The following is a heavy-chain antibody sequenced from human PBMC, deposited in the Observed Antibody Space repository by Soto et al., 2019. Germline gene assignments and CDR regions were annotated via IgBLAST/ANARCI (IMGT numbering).Heavy chain of an antibody. CDR3: ARGSRSGYYAY. CDR1: GGSISSYH. Sequence: SETLSLTCTVSGGSISSYHWSWIRQPPGKGLEWIEYINDSGSTKYSPSLKSRVTISLDTSKNHFSLNLTSVTAADTAVYFCARGSRSGYYAYWGQGTLVTVSS. D-gene: IGHD3-3*01. CDR2: INDSGST. J-gene: IGHJ4*02. V-gene: IGHV4-59*13.